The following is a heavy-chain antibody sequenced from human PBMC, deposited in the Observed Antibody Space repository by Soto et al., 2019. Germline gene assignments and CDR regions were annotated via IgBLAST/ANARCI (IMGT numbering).Heavy chain of an antibody. V-gene: IGHV3-23*01. D-gene: IGHD1-26*01. CDR1: GFTFSSYA. CDR3: ALRKTGSYFDS. J-gene: IGHJ4*02. CDR2: IGASGAGT. Sequence: GGSLRLSCAGSGFTFSSYAMSWVRQAPGKGLQWVSAIGASGAGTYYADSVKGRFTISRDNSKNTLHLQMNSLRAEDTAVYYCALRKTGSYFDSWGQGNLVTVSS.